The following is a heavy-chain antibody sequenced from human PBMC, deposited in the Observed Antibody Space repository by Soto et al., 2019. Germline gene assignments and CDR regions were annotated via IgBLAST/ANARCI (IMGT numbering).Heavy chain of an antibody. CDR2: TYYSGST. CDR3: ARDDSSGYYSIDY. D-gene: IGHD3-22*01. J-gene: IGHJ4*02. Sequence: PSETLSLTCTVSGGSISSGGYYWSWIRQHPGKGLEWIGYTYYSGSTYYNPSLKSRVTISVDTSKNQFSLKLSSVTAADTAVYYCARDDSSGYYSIDYWGQGTLVTVSS. V-gene: IGHV4-31*03. CDR1: GGSISSGGYY.